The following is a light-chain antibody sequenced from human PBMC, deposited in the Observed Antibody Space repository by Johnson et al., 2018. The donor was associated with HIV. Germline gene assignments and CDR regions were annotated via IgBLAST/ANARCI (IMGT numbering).Light chain of an antibody. CDR3: GTWDNSLTTGAL. CDR1: SSNIGNNY. CDR2: ENN. Sequence: QSVLTQSPSVSAAPGQKVTISCSGSSSNIGNNYVSWYQQLPGTAPKLLIYENNKRPSGIPDRFSGSQSGTSATLGIAGLQTADEADYYCGTWDNSLTTGALFGTGTKVTVL. V-gene: IGLV1-51*02. J-gene: IGLJ1*01.